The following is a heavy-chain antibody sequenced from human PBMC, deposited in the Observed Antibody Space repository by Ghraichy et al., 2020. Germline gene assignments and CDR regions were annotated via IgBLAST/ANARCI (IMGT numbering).Heavy chain of an antibody. CDR3: ATTRGLAAAGIPSYYYGMDV. J-gene: IGHJ6*02. V-gene: IGHV3-23*01. CDR2: ISGSGGST. CDR1: GFTFSSYA. D-gene: IGHD6-13*01. Sequence: GGSLRLSCAASGFTFSSYAMSWVRQAPGKGLEWVSAISGSGGSTYYADSVKGRFTISRDNSKNTLYLQMNSLRAEDTAVYYCATTRGLAAAGIPSYYYGMDVWGQGTTVTVSS.